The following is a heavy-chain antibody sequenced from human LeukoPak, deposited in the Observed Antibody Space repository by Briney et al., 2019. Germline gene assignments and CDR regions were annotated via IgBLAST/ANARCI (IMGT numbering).Heavy chain of an antibody. J-gene: IGHJ4*02. D-gene: IGHD3-16*01. CDR2: ISYGGGT. CDR3: ARVGGGAHTWGSYSFDY. CDR1: GDSISTYY. V-gene: IGHV4-59*01. Sequence: SETLSLTCTVSGDSISTYYWSWIRQPPGKGLEWIGYISYGGGTMYNPPLRSRVTISLNPPKNKFSLELQSVTAADADPYYCARVGGGAHTWGSYSFDYWGQGTLVTVSS.